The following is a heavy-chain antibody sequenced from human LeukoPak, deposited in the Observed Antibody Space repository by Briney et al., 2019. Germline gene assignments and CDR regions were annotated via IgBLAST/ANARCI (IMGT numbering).Heavy chain of an antibody. CDR2: INHSGST. J-gene: IGHJ4*02. V-gene: IGHV4-34*01. Sequence: SETLSFTCAVYGGSFSGYYWSWIRQPPGKGLEWIGEINHSGSTNYNPSLKSRVTISVDTSKNQFSLKLSSVTAADTAVYYCARGINYYDSSGSLDYWGQGTLVTVSS. D-gene: IGHD3-22*01. CDR1: GGSFSGYY. CDR3: ARGINYYDSSGSLDY.